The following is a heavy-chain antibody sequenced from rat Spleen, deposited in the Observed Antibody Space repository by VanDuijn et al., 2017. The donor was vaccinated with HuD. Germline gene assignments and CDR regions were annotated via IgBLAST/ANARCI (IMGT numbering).Heavy chain of an antibody. CDR2: MWSNGGT. Sequence: QVQLKESGPGLVQPSQTLSLTCTVSGLSLTSNSVSWIRQPPGKGLEWMGVMWSNGGTDYNSAIKSRLSISRDTSKSQVFLKMNSLQTEDTAMYFCARSSNYGVMDAWGQGASVTVSS. D-gene: IGHD1-3*01. V-gene: IGHV2-47*01. CDR1: GLSLTSNS. CDR3: ARSSNYGVMDA. J-gene: IGHJ4*01.